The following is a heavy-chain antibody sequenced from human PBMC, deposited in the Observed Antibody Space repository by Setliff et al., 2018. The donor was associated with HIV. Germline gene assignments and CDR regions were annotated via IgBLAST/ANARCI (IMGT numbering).Heavy chain of an antibody. D-gene: IGHD5-18*01. CDR1: GYSFSNHW. J-gene: IGHJ4*02. V-gene: IGHV5-51*01. Sequence: PGESLKISCKGSGYSFSNHWIGWVRQMPGKGLEWMGIIYPGDSDTTYSPSFQGQVTISADKSISTAYLQWSSLKASDTATYYCARQPRGYSYGDGVYLDYWGQGTPVTVSS. CDR3: ARQPRGYSYGDGVYLDY. CDR2: IYPGDSDT.